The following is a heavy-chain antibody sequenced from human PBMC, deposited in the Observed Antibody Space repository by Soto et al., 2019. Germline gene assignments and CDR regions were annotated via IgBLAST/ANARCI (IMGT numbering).Heavy chain of an antibody. CDR2: IYSGGSS. CDR3: ARLGPYGSESYSFRYNRFDP. D-gene: IGHD3-10*01. Sequence: GGSLRFSCAASGFIFTNSAMYWVRRAPGKGLEWVSVIYSGGSSYYAVSVQGRFTISRDNSKNTVYLQMNSLRGEDTAMYYCARLGPYGSESYSFRYNRFDPWGQGTQVTVSS. V-gene: IGHV3-53*01. CDR1: GFIFTNSA. J-gene: IGHJ5*02.